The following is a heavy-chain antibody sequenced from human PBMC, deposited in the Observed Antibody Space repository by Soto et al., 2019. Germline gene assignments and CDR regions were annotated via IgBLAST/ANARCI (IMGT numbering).Heavy chain of an antibody. Sequence: EVQLVESGGGLIQPGGSLRLSCAAYGFTVSSNYMSWVRQAPGKGLELVSVIYSRGNTYYADSVKGRFTISRDNSKNSLYLQMNSLRAEDTAVYYCATRLDPIREDALDIWGQGTMVTVSS. CDR2: IYSRGNT. CDR1: GFTVSSNY. D-gene: IGHD4-17*01. CDR3: ATRLDPIREDALDI. J-gene: IGHJ3*02. V-gene: IGHV3-53*01.